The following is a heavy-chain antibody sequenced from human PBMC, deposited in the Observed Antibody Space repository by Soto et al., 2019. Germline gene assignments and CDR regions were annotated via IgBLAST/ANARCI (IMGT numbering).Heavy chain of an antibody. Sequence: PSETLSLTCTVSGGPISSRSHYWDWIRQAPGKGLEWIGNIYYSGTTNYNPSLKSRVTISVDTSKNQFSLKLSSVTAADTAVYYCARVPSPFDYYYAMDVWGQGTTVTVSS. CDR3: ARVPSPFDYYYAMDV. CDR1: GGPISSRSHY. D-gene: IGHD3-16*01. CDR2: IYYSGTT. J-gene: IGHJ6*02. V-gene: IGHV4-39*01.